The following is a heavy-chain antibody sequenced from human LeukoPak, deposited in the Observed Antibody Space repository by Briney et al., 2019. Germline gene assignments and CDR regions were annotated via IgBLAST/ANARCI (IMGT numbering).Heavy chain of an antibody. Sequence: ASVKVSCKASGYTFTSYGISWVRQATGQGLEWMGWMNPNSGNTGYAQKFQGRVTMTRNTSISTAYMELSSLRSEDTAVYYCARGRTVVTPDYWGQGTLVTVSS. D-gene: IGHD4-23*01. CDR3: ARGRTVVTPDY. CDR2: MNPNSGNT. V-gene: IGHV1-8*02. CDR1: GYTFTSYG. J-gene: IGHJ4*02.